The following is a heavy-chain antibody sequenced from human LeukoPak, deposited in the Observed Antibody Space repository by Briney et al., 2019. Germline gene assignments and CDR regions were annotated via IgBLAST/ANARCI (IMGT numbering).Heavy chain of an antibody. J-gene: IGHJ4*02. D-gene: IGHD2-2*01. CDR1: GYTFTTYG. Sequence: ASVKVSCKASGYTFTTYGISWVRQASGQGFEWMGWISAYNCNTNYAQKLQGRVTMTTYTSTSTAFMELRSLRSDDTAVYYCARAAKGLKDLVVVPAAFPVDYWGQGTLVTVSS. CDR2: ISAYNCNT. CDR3: ARAAKGLKDLVVVPAAFPVDY. V-gene: IGHV1-18*01.